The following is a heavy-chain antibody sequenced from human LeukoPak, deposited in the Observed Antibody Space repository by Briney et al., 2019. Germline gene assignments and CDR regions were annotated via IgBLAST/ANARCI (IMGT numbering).Heavy chain of an antibody. CDR3: TREEYIYDNTAYPKPPFIAP. Sequence: PSVKLSCKTSGGTFSSYAISWVRHPPGQGLEWMGRIIPILDITDYTQRSQARITLSADKSTSTAYMELSSLGSEDAAIYFSTREEYIYDNTAYPKPPFIAPWGQGTLVTVSS. CDR2: IIPILDIT. J-gene: IGHJ5*02. CDR1: GGTFSSYA. D-gene: IGHD6-6*01. V-gene: IGHV1-69*04.